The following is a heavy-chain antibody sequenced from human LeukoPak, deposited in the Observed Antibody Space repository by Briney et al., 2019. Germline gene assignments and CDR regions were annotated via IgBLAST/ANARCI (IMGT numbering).Heavy chain of an antibody. CDR3: ARQDSSGWYFNDY. CDR1: GHSISSGYY. J-gene: IGHJ4*02. Sequence: PSETLSLTCAVSGHSISSGYYWGWIRQPPGKGLEWIGSIYHSGSTYYNPSLKSRVTISVDTSKNQFSLKLSSVTAADTAVYYCARQDSSGWYFNDYWGQGTLVTVSS. V-gene: IGHV4-38-2*01. D-gene: IGHD6-19*01. CDR2: IYHSGST.